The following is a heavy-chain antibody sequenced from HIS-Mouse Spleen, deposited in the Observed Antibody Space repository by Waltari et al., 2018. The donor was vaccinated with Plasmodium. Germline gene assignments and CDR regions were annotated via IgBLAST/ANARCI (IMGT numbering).Heavy chain of an antibody. V-gene: IGHV3-30*01. Sequence: QVQLVESGGGVVQPGRSLRLSCAASGFTFSSYAMHWVRQAPGKGREWVAVISYDGSNKYYADSVKGRFTISRDNSKNTLYLQMNSLRAEDTAVYYCARPNSGSYYYYYYGMDVWGQGTTVTVSS. CDR2: ISYDGSNK. J-gene: IGHJ6*02. CDR1: GFTFSSYA. D-gene: IGHD1-26*01. CDR3: ARPNSGSYYYYYYGMDV.